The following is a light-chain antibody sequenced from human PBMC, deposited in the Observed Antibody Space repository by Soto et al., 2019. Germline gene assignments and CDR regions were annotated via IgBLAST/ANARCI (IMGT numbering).Light chain of an antibody. CDR3: SSYTTSSTWV. Sequence: QSALTQPASVSGSPGQSITIPYTGTTSDVGGYNYVSWFQHHPGRAPTLIIYEVSNRPSGVSDRFSGSKSGNTASLAISGLQAEDESHYYCSSYTTSSTWVFGGGTKLTVL. CDR2: EVS. J-gene: IGLJ3*02. V-gene: IGLV2-14*01. CDR1: TSDVGGYNY.